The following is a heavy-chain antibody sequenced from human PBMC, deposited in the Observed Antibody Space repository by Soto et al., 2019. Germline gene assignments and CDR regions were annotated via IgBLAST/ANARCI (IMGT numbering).Heavy chain of an antibody. CDR1: GYTFTSYY. CDR2: INPSGGST. D-gene: IGHD3-16*01. Sequence: QVQLVQSGAEVKKPGASVKVSCKASGYTFTSYYMHWVRQAPGQALEWMGIINPSGGSTSYAQQFQGRVTMTRDTSTSTVYMELSSLRSEDTAVYYCARDQGGWFDPWGQGTLVTVSS. CDR3: ARDQGGWFDP. V-gene: IGHV1-46*01. J-gene: IGHJ5*02.